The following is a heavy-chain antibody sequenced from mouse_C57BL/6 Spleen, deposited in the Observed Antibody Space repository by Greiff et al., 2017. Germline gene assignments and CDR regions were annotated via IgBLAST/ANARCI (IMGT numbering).Heavy chain of an antibody. CDR2: IDPETGGT. J-gene: IGHJ1*03. CDR3: TKVHLERFDV. CDR1: GYTFTDYE. Sequence: QVQLQQSGAELVRPGASVTLSCKASGYTFTDYEMHWVKQTPVHGLEWIGDIDPETGGTAYNQKFKGKATLTADKSSSTAYMELRSLTSEDSAVDSYTKVHLERFDVWGTGTTVTVSS. V-gene: IGHV1-15*01.